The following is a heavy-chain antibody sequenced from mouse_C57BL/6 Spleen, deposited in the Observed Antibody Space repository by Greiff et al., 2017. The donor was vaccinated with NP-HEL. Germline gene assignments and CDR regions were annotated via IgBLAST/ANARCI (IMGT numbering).Heavy chain of an antibody. Sequence: EVKLVESGGDLVKPGGSLKLSCAASGFTFSSYGMSWVRQTPDKRLEWVATISSGGSYTYYLDSVKGRFTISRDNAKNTLYLQMSSLKSEDTAMYYCASLYDYERDYWGQGTTLTVSS. D-gene: IGHD2-4*01. J-gene: IGHJ2*01. CDR1: GFTFSSYG. CDR3: ASLYDYERDY. CDR2: ISSGGSYT. V-gene: IGHV5-6*01.